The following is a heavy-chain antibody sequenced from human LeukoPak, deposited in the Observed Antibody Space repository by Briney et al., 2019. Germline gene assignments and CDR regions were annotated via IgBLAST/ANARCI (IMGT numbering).Heavy chain of an antibody. CDR2: ISGSGTTT. D-gene: IGHD6-13*01. Sequence: PGGSLRLSCAASGFTFNNYVMTWVCQAPGKGLEWVSVISGSGTTTYYADSLKGRFTISRDNSKNTLYLEMKSLRAEDTAVYYCAKHVASTWLFDYWGQGTLVTVSS. V-gene: IGHV3-23*01. CDR3: AKHVASTWLFDY. CDR1: GFTFNNYV. J-gene: IGHJ4*02.